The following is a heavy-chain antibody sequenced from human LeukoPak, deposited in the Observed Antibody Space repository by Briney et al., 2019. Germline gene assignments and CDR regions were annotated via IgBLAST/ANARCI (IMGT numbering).Heavy chain of an antibody. CDR3: AREPDYDSSGTIVPPAFDI. V-gene: IGHV1-46*01. CDR1: GYTFTSYY. D-gene: IGHD3-22*01. Sequence: ASVKVSCKASGYTFTSYYMHWVRQAPGQGLEWMGIINPSGGSTSYAQKFQGRVTMTRDTSTSTVYMELSSLRSEDTAEYYCAREPDYDSSGTIVPPAFDIWGQGTMVTVSS. CDR2: INPSGGST. J-gene: IGHJ3*02.